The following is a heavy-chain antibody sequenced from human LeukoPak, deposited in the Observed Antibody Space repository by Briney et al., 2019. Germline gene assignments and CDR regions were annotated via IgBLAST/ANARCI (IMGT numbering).Heavy chain of an antibody. Sequence: SETLSLTCTVSGGSISSSSYYWGWIRQPPGKGLEWIGSIYYSGSTYYNPSLESRVTISVDTSKNQFSLKLSSVTAADTAVYYCARQYSGYDFPGFVDYWGQGTLVTVSS. V-gene: IGHV4-39*01. D-gene: IGHD5-12*01. J-gene: IGHJ4*02. CDR2: IYYSGST. CDR3: ARQYSGYDFPGFVDY. CDR1: GGSISSSSYY.